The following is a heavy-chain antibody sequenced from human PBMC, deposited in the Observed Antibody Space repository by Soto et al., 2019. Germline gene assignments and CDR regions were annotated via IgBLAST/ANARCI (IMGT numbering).Heavy chain of an antibody. CDR2: IRSKANSYAT. D-gene: IGHD3-16*01. CDR3: ARGGAATDY. J-gene: IGHJ4*02. V-gene: IGHV3-73*02. Sequence: EVPLVESGGGLVQPGGSLKLSCAASGFTFSGSTMHWVRQASGKGLEGVGRIRSKANSYATAYAASVKGRFSISRDDSKDTAYLQMDSLKTADTAVYSCARGGAATDYWGQGNLVTVSS. CDR1: GFTFSGST.